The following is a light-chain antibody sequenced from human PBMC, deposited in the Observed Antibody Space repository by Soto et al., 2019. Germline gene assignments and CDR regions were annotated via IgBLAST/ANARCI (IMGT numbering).Light chain of an antibody. CDR2: GAS. CDR1: QSVTSNY. Sequence: EIVLTQSPGTLSFSPGERATLSFRASQSVTSNYLAWYQQKPGQAPRLLIFGASIRDTGIPDRFSGSGSGTDFTLTISRLEPEDFAVYYCQQYGSSPGTFGQGTKVDIK. J-gene: IGKJ1*01. V-gene: IGKV3-20*01. CDR3: QQYGSSPGT.